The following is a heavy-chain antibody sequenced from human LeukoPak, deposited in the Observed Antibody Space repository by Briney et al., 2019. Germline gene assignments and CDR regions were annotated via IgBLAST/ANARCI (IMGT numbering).Heavy chain of an antibody. CDR1: GYTFTSYA. CDR3: ARVDTLYYDILTGP. V-gene: IGHV1-3*01. CDR2: INAGNGNT. J-gene: IGHJ5*02. Sequence: ASVKVSCKASGYTFTSYAMHWVRQAPGQRLEWMGWINAGNGNTKYSQKFQGRVTITRDTCASTAYMELSSLRSEDTAVYYCARVDTLYYDILTGPWGQGTLVTVSS. D-gene: IGHD3-9*01.